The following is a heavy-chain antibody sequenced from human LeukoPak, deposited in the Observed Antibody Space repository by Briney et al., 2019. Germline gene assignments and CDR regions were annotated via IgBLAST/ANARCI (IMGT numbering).Heavy chain of an antibody. D-gene: IGHD5-24*01. Sequence: ASVKVSCKTSGYIFKDFYIHWVRQAPGHGLAWMGWINPNSGDTNSAQRFQGRVTMTRDTSTGTAYMDLSSLTSDDTAVYFCAKDSSGGYNSHWGQGTLVTVSS. J-gene: IGHJ4*02. CDR2: INPNSGDT. V-gene: IGHV1-2*02. CDR3: AKDSSGGYNSH. CDR1: GYIFKDFY.